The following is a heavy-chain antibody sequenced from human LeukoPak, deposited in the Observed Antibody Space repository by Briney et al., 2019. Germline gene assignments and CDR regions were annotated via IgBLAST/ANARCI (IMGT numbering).Heavy chain of an antibody. V-gene: IGHV1-8*02. CDR3: ARGPSGHRSDFDY. CDR1: VYTFINYD. D-gene: IGHD1-1*01. CDR2: MNPSSGNT. Sequence: ASVRVSSTASVYTFINYDINWVRQAPGQGLEWMAWMNPSSGNTAYAQKFQGRVTLTRHTSIDTAYMELSSLRSEDTAVYYCARGPSGHRSDFDYWGQGTLVTVSS. J-gene: IGHJ4*02.